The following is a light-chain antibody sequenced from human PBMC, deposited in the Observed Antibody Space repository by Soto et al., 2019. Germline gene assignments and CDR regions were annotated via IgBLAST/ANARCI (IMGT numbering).Light chain of an antibody. CDR1: QSLSTW. CDR3: QQYNSYWT. J-gene: IGKJ1*01. CDR2: DAS. Sequence: DIRMTQSPSTLSASVGYRVTITCRASQSLSTWLAWYQQKPGKAPKLLIYDASTLESGVPSRFSGSGSGTEFTLTISSLQPDDFATYYCQQYNSYWTFGQGTKVDIK. V-gene: IGKV1-5*01.